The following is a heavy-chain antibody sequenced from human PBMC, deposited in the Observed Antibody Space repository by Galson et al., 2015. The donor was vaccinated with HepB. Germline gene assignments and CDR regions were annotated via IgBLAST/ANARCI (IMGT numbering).Heavy chain of an antibody. D-gene: IGHD6-19*01. V-gene: IGHV1-2*02. CDR3: ARGVSVISGPSGWYGGWFDP. CDR2: INPHSSGT. J-gene: IGHJ5*02. CDR1: GYTFSGYY. Sequence: SVKVSCKASGYTFSGYYIHWVRQAPGQGLEWMGWINPHSSGTDFAQKFQGRVTMTGDTSISTAYMELSSLRSDDTAAYFCARGVSVISGPSGWYGGWFDPWGQGTLVTISS.